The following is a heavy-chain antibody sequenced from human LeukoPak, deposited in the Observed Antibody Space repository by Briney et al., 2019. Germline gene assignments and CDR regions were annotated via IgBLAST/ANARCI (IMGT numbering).Heavy chain of an antibody. J-gene: IGHJ4*02. CDR1: GFTFSNCG. Sequence: GGSLRLSCAASGFTFSNCGMHWVRQAPGKGLEWVAHIWYDGSNKYYADSVRGRFTISRDNSKNTLYLQMNSLRAEDTAVYYCARDSVEASNYFDYWGQGTLVTVSS. V-gene: IGHV3-33*01. CDR3: ARDSVEASNYFDY. CDR2: IWYDGSNK. D-gene: IGHD4-23*01.